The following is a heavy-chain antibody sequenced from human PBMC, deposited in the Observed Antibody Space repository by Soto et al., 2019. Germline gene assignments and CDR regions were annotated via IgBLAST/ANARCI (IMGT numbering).Heavy chain of an antibody. J-gene: IGHJ6*02. V-gene: IGHV3-30-3*01. CDR1: GFTFSSYA. CDR3: ARDQGCISTCFGLACDYYYGMDV. CDR2: ISYDGSNK. D-gene: IGHD2-2*01. Sequence: QVQLVESGGGVVQPGRSLRLSCAASGFTFSSYAMHWVRQAPGKGLEWVAVISYDGSNKYYADSVKGRFTISRDNSKNTLYLQMNSLRAEDTAVYYCARDQGCISTCFGLACDYYYGMDVWGQGTTVTVSS.